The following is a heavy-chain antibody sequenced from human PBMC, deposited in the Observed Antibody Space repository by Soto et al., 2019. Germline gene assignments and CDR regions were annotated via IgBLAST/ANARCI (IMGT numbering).Heavy chain of an antibody. Sequence: PGGSLRLSCAASGLTFSSYAMHWVRQAPGKGLEWVAVISYDGSNKYYADSVKGRFTISRDNSKNTLYLQMNSLRAEDTAVYYCARNGYSSSGCAFDIWGQGTMVTVSS. V-gene: IGHV3-30-3*01. CDR3: ARNGYSSSGCAFDI. D-gene: IGHD6-13*01. J-gene: IGHJ3*02. CDR2: ISYDGSNK. CDR1: GLTFSSYA.